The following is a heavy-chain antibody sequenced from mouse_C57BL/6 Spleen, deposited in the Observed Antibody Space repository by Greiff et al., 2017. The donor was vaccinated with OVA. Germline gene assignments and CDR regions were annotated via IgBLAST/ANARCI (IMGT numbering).Heavy chain of an antibody. V-gene: IGHV1-81*01. D-gene: IGHD4-1*01. CDR1: GYTFTSFG. J-gene: IGHJ4*01. CDR3: ARVTGTMDY. CDR2: IYPRSGNT. Sequence: VKLQESGAELARPGASVKLSCKASGYTFTSFGISWVKQRTGQGLEWIGEIYPRSGNTYYNEKFKGKATLTADKSSSTAYMELRSLTSEDSAVYFCARVTGTMDYWGQGTSVTVSS.